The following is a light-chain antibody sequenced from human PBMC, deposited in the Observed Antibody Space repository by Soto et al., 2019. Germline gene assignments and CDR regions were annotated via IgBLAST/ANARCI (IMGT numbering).Light chain of an antibody. CDR3: QQRSNWPRT. CDR1: QSVSSY. V-gene: IGKV3-11*01. CDR2: DAS. Sequence: DIVLTQSPATLSFSPGERATLSCRASQSVSSYLAWYQQKPGQAPRLLIYDASNRATGIPARFSGSGSGTDFTLTINSLEPEDFAVYYCQQRSNWPRTFGQGTKVEIK. J-gene: IGKJ1*01.